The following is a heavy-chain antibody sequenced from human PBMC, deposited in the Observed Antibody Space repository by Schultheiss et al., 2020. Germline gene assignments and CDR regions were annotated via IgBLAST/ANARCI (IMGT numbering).Heavy chain of an antibody. V-gene: IGHV3-53*01. CDR2: IYSGGST. Sequence: GGSLRLSCAASGFTVSSNYMSWVRQAPGKGLEWVSVIYSGGSTYYADSVKGRFTISRDNSKNTLYLQMNSLRAEDTAVYYCAREVIVVDTNYYYYMDVWGKGTTVTVFS. CDR3: AREVIVVDTNYYYYMDV. D-gene: IGHD3-22*01. CDR1: GFTVSSNY. J-gene: IGHJ6*03.